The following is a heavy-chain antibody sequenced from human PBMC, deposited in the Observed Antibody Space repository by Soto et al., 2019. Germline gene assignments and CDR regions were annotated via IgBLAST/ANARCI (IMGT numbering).Heavy chain of an antibody. CDR1: GGSISSGGYS. V-gene: IGHV4-30-2*01. CDR2: IYHSGST. Sequence: QLQLQESGSGLVKPSQTLSLTCAVSGGSISSGGYSWSWIRQPPGKGLEWIGYIYHSGSTYYNPSIKSRVTISVDRSKNQFSLKLSSVTAADTAVYYCARSREGYNDAFDIWGQGTMVTVSS. J-gene: IGHJ3*02. CDR3: ARSREGYNDAFDI. D-gene: IGHD5-12*01.